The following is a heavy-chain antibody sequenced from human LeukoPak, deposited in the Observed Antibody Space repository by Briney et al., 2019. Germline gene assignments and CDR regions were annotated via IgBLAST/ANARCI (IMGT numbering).Heavy chain of an antibody. J-gene: IGHJ5*02. V-gene: IGHV1-2*02. D-gene: IGHD4-17*01. Sequence: ASVKVSCKASGGTFSSYAISWVRQAPGQGLEWMGWINPNSGGTNYAQNFQGRVTMTRDTSISTAYMELRGLRYDDTAVYYCARELGSVTTSNWFDPWGQGTLVTVSS. CDR1: GGTFSSYA. CDR2: INPNSGGT. CDR3: ARELGSVTTSNWFDP.